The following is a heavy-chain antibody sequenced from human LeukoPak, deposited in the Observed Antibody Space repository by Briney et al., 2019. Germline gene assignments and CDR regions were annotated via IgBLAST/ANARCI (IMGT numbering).Heavy chain of an antibody. V-gene: IGHV3-23*01. Sequence: PGGSLRLSCAASGFTFSTYAMSWVRQAPGKGLEWVSAISVSAGSTYYADSVKGRFTISRDNSKNTLYLQMNSLRAEDTAVYYCAGGGYSSGWYSSPDYWGQGTLVTVSS. CDR1: GFTFSTYA. J-gene: IGHJ4*02. CDR3: AGGGYSSGWYSSPDY. CDR2: ISVSAGST. D-gene: IGHD6-19*01.